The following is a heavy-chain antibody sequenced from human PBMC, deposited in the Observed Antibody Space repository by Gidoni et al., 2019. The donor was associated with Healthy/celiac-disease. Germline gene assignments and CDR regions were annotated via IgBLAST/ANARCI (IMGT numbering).Heavy chain of an antibody. CDR3: TRGGTVVVVALSYGMDV. J-gene: IGHJ6*02. CDR1: GFTFCDFP. V-gene: IGHV3-49*03. D-gene: IGHD2-15*01. Sequence: EVQLVESGGGLVQPGRSLSLSCTASGFTFCDFPRRWFRQAPGKGLEWVGFIRSKAYGWTTEYAASVKGRFTISRDDSKSIAYLQMNSLKTEDTAVYYCTRGGTVVVVALSYGMDVWGQGTTVTVSS. CDR2: IRSKAYGWTT.